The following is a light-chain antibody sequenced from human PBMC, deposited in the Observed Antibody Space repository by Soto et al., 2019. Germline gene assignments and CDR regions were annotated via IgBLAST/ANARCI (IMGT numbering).Light chain of an antibody. CDR2: AAS. Sequence: DIQMTQSPFSLSASVGDGVTITCRASQSISSYLNWYQQKPGKAPKLLIYAASSLQSGVPSRFSGSGSGTDFTLTISSLQPEDFATYYCQQSYSTPFTFGQGTRLEI. V-gene: IGKV1-39*01. J-gene: IGKJ5*01. CDR1: QSISSY. CDR3: QQSYSTPFT.